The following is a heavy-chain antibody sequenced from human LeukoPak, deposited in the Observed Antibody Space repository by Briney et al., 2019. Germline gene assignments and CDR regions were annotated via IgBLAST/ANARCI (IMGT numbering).Heavy chain of an antibody. J-gene: IGHJ4*02. V-gene: IGHV3-48*02. CDR2: VSGSGSTV. D-gene: IGHD6-19*01. CDR3: ARALYNSDLSD. CDR1: GFTFSSFR. Sequence: RGSLRLSCAASGFTFSSFRMNWVRQAPGKGLEWVSYVSGSGSTVYYADSVKGRFTISRDNAKNSLYLQMYSLRDEDTAVYYCARALYNSDLSDWGQGALVTVSS.